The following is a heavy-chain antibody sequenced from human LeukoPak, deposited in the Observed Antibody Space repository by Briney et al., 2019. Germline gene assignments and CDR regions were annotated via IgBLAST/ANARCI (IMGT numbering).Heavy chain of an antibody. CDR1: GYSFTSYW. V-gene: IGHV5-51*01. CDR2: IYPGDSDT. J-gene: IGHJ3*02. CDR3: ARRPPSGYYLRDAFDI. Sequence: GESLKISCKGSGYSFTSYWIGWVRQMPGKGLEWMGIIYPGDSDTRYSPSFQGQVTISAGKSISTAYLQWSSLKASDTAMYYCARRPPSGYYLRDAFDIWGQGTMVTVSS. D-gene: IGHD3-22*01.